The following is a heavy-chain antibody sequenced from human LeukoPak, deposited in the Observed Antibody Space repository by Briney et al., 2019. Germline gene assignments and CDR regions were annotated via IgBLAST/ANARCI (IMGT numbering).Heavy chain of an antibody. V-gene: IGHV4-39*01. CDR1: GGSISSSSYY. D-gene: IGHD3-10*01. CDR3: ASRRGPSIVGSGRQTYCYYYGMDV. CDR2: IYYSGST. Sequence: PSETLSLTCTVSGGSISSSSYYWGWIRQPPGKGLEWIGSIYYSGSTYYNPSLKSRVTISVDTSKNQFSLKLSSVTAADTAAYYCASRRGPSIVGSGRQTYCYYYGMDVWGQGTTVTVSS. J-gene: IGHJ6*02.